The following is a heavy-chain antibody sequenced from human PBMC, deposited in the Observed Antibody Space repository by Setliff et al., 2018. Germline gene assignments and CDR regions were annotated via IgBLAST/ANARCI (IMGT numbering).Heavy chain of an antibody. CDR2: ISAYNGNT. CDR1: GYTLTSYG. Sequence: GASVKVSCKASGYTLTSYGISWVRQAPGQGLEWMGWISAYNGNTNNAQKFQGRVTITADESTSTAYMELSSLRSEDTAVYYCARGNLHGGNTLNYRHFDYWGQGTLVTVSS. J-gene: IGHJ4*02. V-gene: IGHV1-18*01. D-gene: IGHD2-15*01. CDR3: ARGNLHGGNTLNYRHFDY.